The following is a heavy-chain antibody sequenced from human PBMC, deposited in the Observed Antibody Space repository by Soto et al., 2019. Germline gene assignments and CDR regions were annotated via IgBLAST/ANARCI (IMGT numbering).Heavy chain of an antibody. CDR2: IFHDGTA. CDR3: ARLVYDTRLNYMYFDF. CDR1: GVSISSGNW. J-gene: IGHJ4*02. Sequence: SETLSLTCAVSGVSISSGNWWTWVRQTPQRGLEYIGEIFHDGTANYYPSFERRVAISVDTSKNQFSLKLTSATAADTAIYFCARLVYDTRLNYMYFDFWGQGALVTVSS. D-gene: IGHD2-8*01. V-gene: IGHV4-4*02.